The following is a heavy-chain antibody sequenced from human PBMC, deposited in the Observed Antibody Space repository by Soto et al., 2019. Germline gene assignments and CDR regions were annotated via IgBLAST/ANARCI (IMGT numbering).Heavy chain of an antibody. D-gene: IGHD4-17*01. J-gene: IGHJ4*02. CDR1: GGSISSGGYY. CDR2: IYYSGST. CDR3: ARTSSTVTTYYFDY. V-gene: IGHV4-31*03. Sequence: QVQLQESGPGLVKPSQTLSLTCTVSGGSISSGGYYWSWIRQHPGKGLEWIGYIYYSGSTYYNPSLKSRVTISVDTSKNQFSLKLSSVTAADAAVYYCARTSSTVTTYYFDYWGQGTLVTVSS.